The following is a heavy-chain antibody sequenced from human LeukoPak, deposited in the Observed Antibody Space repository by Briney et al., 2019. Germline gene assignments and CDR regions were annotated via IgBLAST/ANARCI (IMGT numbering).Heavy chain of an antibody. Sequence: GGSLRLSCAASGFTFSSYGMHWVRQAPGKGLEWVAVISYDGSNKYYADSVKGRFTISRDNSKNTLYLQMNSLRAEDTAVYYCALAPGWDLSPMVRHFDSWGQGTLVTVSS. CDR1: GFTFSSYG. J-gene: IGHJ4*02. CDR3: ALAPGWDLSPMVRHFDS. CDR2: ISYDGSNK. V-gene: IGHV3-30*03. D-gene: IGHD1-26*01.